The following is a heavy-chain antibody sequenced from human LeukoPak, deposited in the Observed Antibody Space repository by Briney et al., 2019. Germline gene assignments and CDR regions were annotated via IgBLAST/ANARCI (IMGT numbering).Heavy chain of an antibody. J-gene: IGHJ4*02. CDR2: IRSKAKSYET. CDR1: GFPFSDSH. D-gene: IGHD2-21*01. CDR3: SRQVISVRDY. Sequence: GGSLRLSCAASGFPFSDSHMHWVRQASGKGLEWVGHIRSKAKSYETAYAASVTGRFTISRDDSKNTAYLQMDSLKTEDTAIYYCSRQVISVRDYWGQGILVTVSS. V-gene: IGHV3-73*01.